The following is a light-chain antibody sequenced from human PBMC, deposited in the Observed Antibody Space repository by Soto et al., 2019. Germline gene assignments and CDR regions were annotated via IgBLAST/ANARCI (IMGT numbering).Light chain of an antibody. CDR1: QTISSW. CDR3: QQYQTYST. V-gene: IGKV1-5*03. CDR2: KAS. J-gene: IGKJ5*01. Sequence: DIQMTQSPSTLSGSVGDRVTITCRASQTISSWLAWYQQKPGKAPKLLIYKASTLKSGVPSRFSGSGSGTEFTLIISSLQPDDFATYFCQQYQTYSTFGQGTRLEIK.